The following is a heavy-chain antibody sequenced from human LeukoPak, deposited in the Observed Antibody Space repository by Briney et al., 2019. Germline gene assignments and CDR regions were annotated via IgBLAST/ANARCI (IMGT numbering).Heavy chain of an antibody. CDR3: AKDQLRGYSYGYYFDY. Sequence: SETLSLTCTVSGGSISSYYWSWIRQPPGKGLEWIGYIYYSGSTNYNPSLKSRVTISVDTSKNQFSLKLSSVTAADTAVYYCAKDQLRGYSYGYYFDYWGQGTLVTVSS. CDR2: IYYSGST. J-gene: IGHJ4*02. CDR1: GGSISSYY. V-gene: IGHV4-59*12. D-gene: IGHD5-18*01.